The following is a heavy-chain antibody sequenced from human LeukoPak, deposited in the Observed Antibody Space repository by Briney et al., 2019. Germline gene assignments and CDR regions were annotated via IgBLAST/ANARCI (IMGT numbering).Heavy chain of an antibody. CDR2: IYIDGSST. D-gene: IGHD1-14*01. V-gene: IGHV3-74*01. CDR3: ARGLDGSFDY. Sequence: GGSLRLSCAASGFTFSSYWMHWVRQAPGKGLVWVSRIYIDGSSTSYADSVKGRFTISRDNAKNTLYLQMNSLKDEDTAVYYCARGLDGSFDYWGLGTLVTVSS. J-gene: IGHJ4*02. CDR1: GFTFSSYW.